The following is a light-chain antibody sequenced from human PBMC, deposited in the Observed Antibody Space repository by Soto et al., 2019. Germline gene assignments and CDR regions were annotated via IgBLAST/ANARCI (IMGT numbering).Light chain of an antibody. J-gene: IGKJ5*01. CDR3: QQRSNWPIT. CDR2: AAF. V-gene: IGKV1-17*01. Sequence: IQVTQSPSSLSASVGDRVTITCQASQGIRNDLGWYQQKPGKAPKLLIYAAFSLQSGVPSRFSGSGSGTDCTLTISSLEPEDFAVYYCQQRSNWPITFGQGARLEIK. CDR1: QGIRND.